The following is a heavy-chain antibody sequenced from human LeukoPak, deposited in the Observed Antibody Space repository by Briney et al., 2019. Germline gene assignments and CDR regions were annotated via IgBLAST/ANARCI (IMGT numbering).Heavy chain of an antibody. Sequence: GESLKISCKGSGYSFPNYWIGWVRQMPGKGLEWMGIIFPADSDTRYNPSFQGQVTLSADKSISTAYLQWSSLRASDTAIYYCARLLTSGTNIRDWFDPWGQGTLVTVSS. CDR3: ARLLTSGTNIRDWFDP. V-gene: IGHV5-51*01. CDR2: IFPADSDT. CDR1: GYSFPNYW. D-gene: IGHD3-16*01. J-gene: IGHJ5*02.